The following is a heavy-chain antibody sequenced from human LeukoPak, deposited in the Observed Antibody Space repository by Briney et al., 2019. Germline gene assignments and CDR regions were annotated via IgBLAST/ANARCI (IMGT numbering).Heavy chain of an antibody. CDR1: GFTFSSYA. D-gene: IGHD4-11*01. V-gene: IGHV3-64*01. CDR2: ISSNGGST. J-gene: IGHJ4*02. Sequence: GGSLRLSCAASGFTFSSYAMHWVRQAPGKGLEYVSAISSNGGSTYYANSVKGRFTISRDNSKNTLNLQMGSLRAEDMAVYYCAREISNYGGFFDYWGQGTLVTVSS. CDR3: AREISNYGGFFDY.